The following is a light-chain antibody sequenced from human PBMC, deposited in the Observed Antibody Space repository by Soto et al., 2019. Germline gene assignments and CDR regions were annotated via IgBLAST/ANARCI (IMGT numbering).Light chain of an antibody. CDR2: GAS. J-gene: IGKJ1*01. CDR1: QSVSSSY. CDR3: HQYDSWT. V-gene: IGKV3-20*01. Sequence: EIVLTQSPGPLSLSPGERATLSCRASQSVSSSYLAWYQQKPGQAPRLLIYGASIRATGIPDRFSGGGSGTDFTLTISRLEPEDFAVYYCHQYDSWTFGQGTKVDIK.